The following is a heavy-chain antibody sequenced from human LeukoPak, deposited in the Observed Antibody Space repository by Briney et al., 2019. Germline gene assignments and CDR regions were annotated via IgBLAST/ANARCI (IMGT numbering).Heavy chain of an antibody. CDR1: GYTFTSYD. Sequence: ASVKVSCKASGYTFTSYDINWVRQATGQGLEWMGWMNPNSGNTGYAQKFQGRVTITRNTSISTAYMELSSLRSEDTAVYYCARALSNYAPGYYYYYMDVWGQGTMVTVSS. CDR2: MNPNSGNT. J-gene: IGHJ6*03. D-gene: IGHD4-11*01. V-gene: IGHV1-8*03. CDR3: ARALSNYAPGYYYYYMDV.